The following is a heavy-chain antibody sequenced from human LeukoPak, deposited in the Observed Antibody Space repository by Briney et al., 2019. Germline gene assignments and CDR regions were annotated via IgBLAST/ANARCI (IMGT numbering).Heavy chain of an antibody. V-gene: IGHV3-7*03. Sequence: GGSLRLSCAASGFTFTTYWMNWVRQAPGKGLEWVASIKYDGSEKYYVDSVKGRFTISRDNAKNSLYLQMNSLRAEDTALYHCARNNGMDVWGQGTTVIVSS. CDR2: IKYDGSEK. J-gene: IGHJ6*02. CDR1: GFTFTTYW. CDR3: ARNNGMDV.